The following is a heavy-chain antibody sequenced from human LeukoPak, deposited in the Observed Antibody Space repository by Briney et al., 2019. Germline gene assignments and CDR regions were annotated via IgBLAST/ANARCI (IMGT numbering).Heavy chain of an antibody. CDR3: AIMSTVTRVWFDP. D-gene: IGHD4-17*01. V-gene: IGHV1-2*02. J-gene: IGHJ5*02. Sequence: GASVKVSCKASGYTFTGYYMHWVRQAPGQGLEWMGWINPKSGGTNYAQTLQVRVTVTSDTSITTAYIELSRLRSDDTAVYYCAIMSTVTRVWFDPWGQGTLVTVSS. CDR2: INPKSGGT. CDR1: GYTFTGYY.